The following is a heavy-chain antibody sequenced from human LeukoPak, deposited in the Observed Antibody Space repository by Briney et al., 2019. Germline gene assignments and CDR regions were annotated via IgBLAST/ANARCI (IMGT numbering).Heavy chain of an antibody. CDR1: GGSISSYY. J-gene: IGHJ4*02. CDR3: AKGGDGYNYYFDY. CDR2: IYYSGST. Sequence: SETLSLTCTVSGGSISSYYWSWIRQPPGKGLEWIGYIYYSGSTNYNPSLKSRVTISVDTSKNQFSLKSSSVTAADTAVYYCAKGGDGYNYYFDYWGQETLVTVSS. D-gene: IGHD5-24*01. V-gene: IGHV4-59*01.